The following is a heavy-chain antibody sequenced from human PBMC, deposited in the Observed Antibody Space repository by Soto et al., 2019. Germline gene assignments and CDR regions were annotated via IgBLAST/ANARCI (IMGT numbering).Heavy chain of an antibody. CDR3: ARDLMAALYYYYYGMDV. CDR2: ISAYNGNT. Sequence: ASVKVSSKASCYTFTSYGTSWVRQAPGQGLEWTGWISAYNGNTNYAQKLQGRVSMTTDTSTSTAYMELRGLRSDDTAVYYCARDLMAALYYYYYGMDVWRQGTTGTVSS. CDR1: CYTFTSYG. V-gene: IGHV1-18*04. J-gene: IGHJ6*02. D-gene: IGHD6-25*01.